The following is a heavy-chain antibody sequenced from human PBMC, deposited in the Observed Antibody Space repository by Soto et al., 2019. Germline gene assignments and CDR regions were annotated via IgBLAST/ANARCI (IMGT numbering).Heavy chain of an antibody. Sequence: GGSLRLSCAASGFTFSSYGMHWVRQAPGKGLEWVAVISYDGSNKYYADSVKGRFTISRDNSKNTLYLQMNSLRAEDTAVYYCAKDNDYYDSSGYSQQYYWGQGTLVTVSS. CDR3: AKDNDYYDSSGYSQQYY. D-gene: IGHD3-22*01. V-gene: IGHV3-30*18. J-gene: IGHJ4*02. CDR2: ISYDGSNK. CDR1: GFTFSSYG.